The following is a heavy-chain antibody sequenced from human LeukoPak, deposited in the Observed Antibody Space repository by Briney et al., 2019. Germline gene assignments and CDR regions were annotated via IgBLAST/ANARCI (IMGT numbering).Heavy chain of an antibody. Sequence: GGSLRLSCAASGFTFSSYSMNWVRQAPGKGLEWVSSISSSSSYIYYADSVKGRFTISRDNAKNSLYLQMNSLRAEDTAVYYCARDSGWSGDNDAFDIWGQGTMVTVSS. CDR3: ARDSGWSGDNDAFDI. V-gene: IGHV3-21*01. CDR2: ISSSSSYI. J-gene: IGHJ3*02. CDR1: GFTFSSYS. D-gene: IGHD6-19*01.